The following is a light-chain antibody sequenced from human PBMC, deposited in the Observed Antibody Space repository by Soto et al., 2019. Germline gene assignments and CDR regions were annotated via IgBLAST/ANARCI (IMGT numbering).Light chain of an antibody. Sequence: QSALTQPASVSGSPGQSITISCTGTSSDVGSYNLVSWYQQYPGKAPKLMIHEGSKRPSGVSNRFSGSKSGNTASLTISGLQAEDEADYYCCSYSDTSTLVFGGGTKLTV. V-gene: IGLV2-23*01. CDR1: SSDVGSYNL. CDR2: EGS. J-gene: IGLJ2*01. CDR3: CSYSDTSTLV.